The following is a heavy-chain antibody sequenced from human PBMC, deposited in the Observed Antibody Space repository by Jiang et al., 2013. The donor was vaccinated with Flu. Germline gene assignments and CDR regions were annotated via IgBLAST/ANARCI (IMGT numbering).Heavy chain of an antibody. D-gene: IGHD6-13*01. J-gene: IGHJ3*02. Sequence: LLKPSETLSLTCTVSGGSISGVYWSWVRQPAGKGLEWIGRFYITGSTNYNPSLKGRVTMSVDTSKNQFSLKLSSVTAADTAVYFCTKQPSSSWYLGGYDAFDIWGQGIMVTVSS. CDR2: FYITGST. CDR1: GGSISGVY. CDR3: TKQPSSSWYLGGYDAFDI. V-gene: IGHV4-4*07.